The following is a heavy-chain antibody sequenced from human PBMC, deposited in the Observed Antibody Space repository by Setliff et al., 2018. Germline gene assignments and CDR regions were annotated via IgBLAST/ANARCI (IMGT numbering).Heavy chain of an antibody. CDR1: GFTFSSYA. J-gene: IGHJ4*02. D-gene: IGHD1-26*01. Sequence: PGESLKISCAASGFTFSSYAMSWVRQAPGKGLEWVSAISGSGGSTYYADSVKGRFTISRDNSKNTLYLQMNSLRAEDTAVYYCAKVRDRGSYYWYFDYWGQGTLVTVSS. CDR3: AKVRDRGSYYWYFDY. V-gene: IGHV3-23*01. CDR2: ISGSGGST.